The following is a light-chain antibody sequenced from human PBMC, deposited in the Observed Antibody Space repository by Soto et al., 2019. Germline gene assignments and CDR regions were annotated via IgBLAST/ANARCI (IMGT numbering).Light chain of an antibody. V-gene: IGLV1-44*01. CDR2: TTY. J-gene: IGLJ2*01. CDR1: NSNIGRNT. CDR3: ASWDDSLNGGL. Sequence: QPVLTQPPSASGTPGQTVSISCSGSNSNIGRNTVNWFQQVPGTAPKLLIFTTYQRPSGVPDRFSGSKSGTSASLAISGLQSEDDADYYCASWDDSLNGGLFGGGTKLTVL.